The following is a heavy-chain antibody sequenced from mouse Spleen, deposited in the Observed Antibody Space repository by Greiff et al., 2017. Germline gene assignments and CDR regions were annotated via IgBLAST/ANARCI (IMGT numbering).Heavy chain of an antibody. J-gene: IGHJ3*01. CDR2: ISSGSSTI. V-gene: IGHV5-17*01. Sequence: EVKLVESGGGLVKPGGSLKLSCAASGFTFSDYGMHWVRQAPEKGLEWVAYISSGSSTIYYADTVKGRFTISRDNAKNTLFLQMTSLRSEDTAMYYCARGAYYSYYGAWFAYWGQGTLVTVSA. D-gene: IGHD2-12*01. CDR1: GFTFSDYG. CDR3: ARGAYYSYYGAWFAY.